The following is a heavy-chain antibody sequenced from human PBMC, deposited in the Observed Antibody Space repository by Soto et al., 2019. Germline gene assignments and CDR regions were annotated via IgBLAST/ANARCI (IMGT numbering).Heavy chain of an antibody. CDR2: IDTIGDT. CDR1: GFIFRSYA. Sequence: EVQLVESGGGLVQPGGSLRLSCAASGFIFRSYAMYWVRQAPGKGLEWVSVIDTIGDTYYAGSVEGRFTISRENAKNSLYLQMNSLRAGDTAVYYCARGGCSGGSCPADYWGQGTLVTVSS. CDR3: ARGGCSGGSCPADY. J-gene: IGHJ4*02. D-gene: IGHD2-15*01. V-gene: IGHV3-13*04.